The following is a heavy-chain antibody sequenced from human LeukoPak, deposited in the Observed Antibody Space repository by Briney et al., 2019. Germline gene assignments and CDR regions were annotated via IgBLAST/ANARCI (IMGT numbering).Heavy chain of an antibody. CDR3: ARHSRDSSGSFDY. CDR1: GGSISSYY. D-gene: IGHD3-22*01. J-gene: IGHJ4*02. V-gene: IGHV4-59*08. CDR2: IYYSGST. Sequence: SETLSLTCTVSGGSISSYYWSWIRQPPGKGLEWIGYIYYSGSTNYNPSLKSRVTISVDTSKNQFSLKLSSVTAADTAVYYCARHSRDSSGSFDYWGQGTLVTVSS.